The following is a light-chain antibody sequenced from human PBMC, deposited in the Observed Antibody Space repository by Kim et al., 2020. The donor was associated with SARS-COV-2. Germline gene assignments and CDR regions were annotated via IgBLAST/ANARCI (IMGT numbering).Light chain of an antibody. V-gene: IGKV3-15*01. CDR1: QRISGN. Sequence: VAPWQAATRSGKASQRISGNLAWYQQRPGQTPRLLIYGATSRATGVPVRFSGSQSGTEFNLTISSLQSEDFAVYYCQQYNNWPPVAFGQGTKLEI. J-gene: IGKJ2*01. CDR2: GAT. CDR3: QQYNNWPPVA.